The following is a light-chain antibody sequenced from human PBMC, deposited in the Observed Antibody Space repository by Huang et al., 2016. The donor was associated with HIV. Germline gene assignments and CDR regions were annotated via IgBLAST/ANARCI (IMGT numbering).Light chain of an antibody. J-gene: IGKJ4*01. V-gene: IGKV3-11*01. CDR3: QQRSNRPPLT. CDR2: DAS. CDR1: QSVSSY. Sequence: EIILTQSPATLSLSPGERATLSCRASQSVSSYLAWYQQKPGQAPRLLIYDASNRATGIPARCSGSGSGTDFTLTISSLGPEDFAVYYCQQRSNRPPLTFGGGTKVEIK.